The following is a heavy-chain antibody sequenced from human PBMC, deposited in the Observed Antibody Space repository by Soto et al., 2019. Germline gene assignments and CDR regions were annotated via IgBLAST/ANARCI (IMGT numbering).Heavy chain of an antibody. Sequence: SETLSLTCTVSGGSIVSYHCSWVRQPPWKGLEWIASVYYTGTTNYNPSLGSRVTISIDAPENQISLKLTSVTAADTAFYYCARDTVLKGMFDFWGQRILLTVSS. CDR1: GGSIVSYH. D-gene: IGHD4-17*01. CDR3: ARDTVLKGMFDF. J-gene: IGHJ4*02. CDR2: VYYTGTT. V-gene: IGHV4-59*01.